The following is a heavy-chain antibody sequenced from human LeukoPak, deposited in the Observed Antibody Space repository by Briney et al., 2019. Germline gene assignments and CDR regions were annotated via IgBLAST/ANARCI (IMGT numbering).Heavy chain of an antibody. J-gene: IGHJ4*02. CDR2: IYYSGST. CDR3: ARSGGSGSYEPFNFDY. Sequence: SETLSLTCTVSGGSISSYYWSWIRQPPGKGVEWIGYIYYSGSTNYNSSLKSRVTISVDTSKNQFSLKLSSVTAADTAVYYCARSGGSGSYEPFNFDYWGQGTLVTVSS. D-gene: IGHD3-10*01. CDR1: GGSISSYY. V-gene: IGHV4-59*01.